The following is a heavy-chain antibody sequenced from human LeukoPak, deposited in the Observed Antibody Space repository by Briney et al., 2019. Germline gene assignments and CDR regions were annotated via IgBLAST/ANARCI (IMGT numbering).Heavy chain of an antibody. V-gene: IGHV3-30-3*01. CDR2: ISYDGSNK. CDR1: GFPFSTYA. J-gene: IGHJ4*02. Sequence: GSSLTLSCAASGFPFSTYAMYWVRQAPGKGLEWVAVISYDGSNKYYADSVKGRFTISRDNSKNTLYLQMNSLRVEDTAVYYCARGAPPDYWGQGTLVTVSS. CDR3: ARGAPPDY.